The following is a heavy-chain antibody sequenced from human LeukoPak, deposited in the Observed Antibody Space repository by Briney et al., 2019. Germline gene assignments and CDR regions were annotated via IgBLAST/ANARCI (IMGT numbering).Heavy chain of an antibody. J-gene: IGHJ6*02. CDR2: INHSGST. V-gene: IGHV4-34*01. D-gene: IGHD6-19*01. CDR1: GGSFSGYY. Sequence: SETLSLTCAVYGGSFSGYYWRWIRQPPGKGLEWIGEINHSGSTNYNPSLKSRVTISVDTSKNQFSLKLSSVTAADTAVYYCASLAVAGTYYYYGMDVWGQGTTVTVSS. CDR3: ASLAVAGTYYYYGMDV.